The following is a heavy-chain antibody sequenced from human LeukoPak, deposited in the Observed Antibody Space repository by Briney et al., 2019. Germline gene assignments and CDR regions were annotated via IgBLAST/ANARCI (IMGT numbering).Heavy chain of an antibody. D-gene: IGHD5-12*01. J-gene: IGHJ4*02. CDR1: GFSFRSFG. V-gene: IGHV3-48*01. CDR2: ISDSGGTI. CDR3: ARGLYSGYDYLGF. Sequence: SGGSLRLSCEGSGFSFRSFGMNWVRQAPGKGLEWVSYISDSGGTIYYGDSVKGRFTISRDNAKNSLYLQMNSLRAEDTAIHYCARGLYSGYDYLGFWGQGTLVTVSS.